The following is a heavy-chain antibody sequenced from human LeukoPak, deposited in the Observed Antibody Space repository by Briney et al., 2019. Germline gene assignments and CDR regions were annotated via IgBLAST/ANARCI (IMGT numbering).Heavy chain of an antibody. J-gene: IGHJ4*02. CDR2: ITDSGGNT. D-gene: IGHD2-8*01. V-gene: IGHV3-23*01. CDR1: GFTFGTYA. Sequence: PGGSLRLSCTASGFTFGTYAMSWVRQAPGKGLEWVSAITDSGGNTYYAAPVKGRFTISRDNSKNTLYLQMNSLRAEDTAAYYCARAGHCTNGMCYTADFDYWGQGTLVTVSS. CDR3: ARAGHCTNGMCYTADFDY.